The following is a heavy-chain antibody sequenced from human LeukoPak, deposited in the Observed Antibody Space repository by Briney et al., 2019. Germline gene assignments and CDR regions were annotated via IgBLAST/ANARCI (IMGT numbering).Heavy chain of an antibody. Sequence: SETLSLTCTVSGGSISSVNYYWGWIRQPPGTGLEWLGSIYYSGSAYYNSSLKSRVSMSVDTSKNQFSLTLSSVTAADTAVYYCARASSLYYDSRGYVYLFDTWGQGTLVTVSS. CDR2: IYYSGSA. V-gene: IGHV4-39*07. CDR3: ARASSLYYDSRGYVYLFDT. D-gene: IGHD3-22*01. CDR1: GGSISSVNYY. J-gene: IGHJ4*02.